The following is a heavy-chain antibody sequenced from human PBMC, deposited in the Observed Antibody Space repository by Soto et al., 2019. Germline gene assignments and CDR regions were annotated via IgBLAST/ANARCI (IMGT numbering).Heavy chain of an antibody. CDR3: ARVGSSGWSPDY. J-gene: IGHJ4*02. CDR2: IFYSGNT. CDR1: GGSISGYY. D-gene: IGHD6-19*01. V-gene: IGHV4-59*01. Sequence: SETLSLTCTVSGGSISGYYWTWIRQPPGKGLEWIGYIFYSGNTNYNPSLRSRVTISVDTSKNQFSLKVNSVTTADTAMYYCARVGSSGWSPDYWGQGTLVTVSS.